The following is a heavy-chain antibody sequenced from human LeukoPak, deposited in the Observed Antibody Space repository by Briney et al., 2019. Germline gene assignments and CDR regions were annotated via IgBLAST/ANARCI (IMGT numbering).Heavy chain of an antibody. CDR2: ISGSGGST. Sequence: GGSLRLSCAASGFTFSSYSMNWVRQAPGKGLEWVSAISGSGGSTYYADSVKGRFTISRDNSKNTLYLQMNSLRAGDTAVYYCAKEGGQLGSGSYSYYYYYYMDVWGKGTTVTISS. CDR3: AKEGGQLGSGSYSYYYYYYMDV. J-gene: IGHJ6*03. D-gene: IGHD3-10*01. V-gene: IGHV3-23*01. CDR1: GFTFSSYS.